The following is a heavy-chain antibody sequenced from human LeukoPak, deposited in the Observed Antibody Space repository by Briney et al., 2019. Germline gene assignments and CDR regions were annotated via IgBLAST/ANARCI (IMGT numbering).Heavy chain of an antibody. V-gene: IGHV3-73*01. CDR1: GVTFSGSA. J-gene: IGHJ4*02. CDR3: TSHAGGSGDY. D-gene: IGHD3-10*01. CDR2: IRSKANSYAT. Sequence: PGGSLRLSCAASGVTFSGSAMQWVRQASGKGGEWGGRIRSKANSYATAYAASEKGSFTISRDDSKNTAYLQMNSLKTEDTAVYYCTSHAGGSGDYWGQGTLVTVSS.